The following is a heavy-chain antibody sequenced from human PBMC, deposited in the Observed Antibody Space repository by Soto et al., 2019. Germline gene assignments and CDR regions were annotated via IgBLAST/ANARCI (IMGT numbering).Heavy chain of an antibody. V-gene: IGHV3-74*01. J-gene: IGHJ4*02. CDR2: INIDGSTT. CDR1: GFTFSSYW. D-gene: IGHD3-10*01. CDR3: ARGGRGSDY. Sequence: EVQLVESGGGLVQPGGSLRLSCAASGFTFSSYWMHWVRQAPGKGLVWVSHINIDGSTTNYAGSVKGRFTISRDIAKNTLYLQMNSLRDEDTAVYYCARGGRGSDYWGQGTLVTVSS.